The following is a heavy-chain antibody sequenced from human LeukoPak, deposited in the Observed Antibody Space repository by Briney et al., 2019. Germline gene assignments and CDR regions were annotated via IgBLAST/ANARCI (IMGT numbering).Heavy chain of an antibody. V-gene: IGHV1-18*01. CDR2: ISPNNGNT. J-gene: IGHJ3*02. CDR1: GYTFGTSS. CDR3: TRVRNSNNWWGPFDI. D-gene: IGHD1-1*01. Sequence: ASVNVSCKAFGYTFGTSSISWVRRAPGQRLEWMEWISPNNGNTQYAQGVQGRVTMTTDTSRSTAYMELRSLRSDDTAVYYCTRVRNSNNWWGPFDIWGQGTMVTVSS.